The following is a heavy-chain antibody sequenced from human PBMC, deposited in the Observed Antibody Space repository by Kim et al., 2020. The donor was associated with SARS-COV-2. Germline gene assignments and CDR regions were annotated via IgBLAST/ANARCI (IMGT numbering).Heavy chain of an antibody. D-gene: IGHD3-16*02. CDR2: ICYSGST. V-gene: IGHV4-39*01. Sequence: SETLSLTCTVSGGSISSSSYYWGWIRQPPGKGLEWIGSICYSGSTYYNPSLKSRVTISVDTSKNQFSLKLNSVTAADTAVYYCAGAGLRLGELSLTYWYFDLWGRGTLVTVSS. CDR1: GGSISSSSYY. J-gene: IGHJ2*01. CDR3: AGAGLRLGELSLTYWYFDL.